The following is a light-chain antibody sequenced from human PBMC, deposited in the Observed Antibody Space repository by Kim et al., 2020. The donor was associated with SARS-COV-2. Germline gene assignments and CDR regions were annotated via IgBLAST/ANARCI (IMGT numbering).Light chain of an antibody. J-gene: IGLJ2*01. CDR2: QHT. CDR3: QAWDNRTVV. CDR1: KLGDKY. Sequence: SYELTQPPSVSVSPGQTASIPCSGDKLGDKYAGWYQQKPGHSAVLVIYQHTKRPSGIPERFSGSHSGSTATLTLSGPQSMDQADYFCQAWDNRTVVFGGGTQLTVL. V-gene: IGLV3-1*01.